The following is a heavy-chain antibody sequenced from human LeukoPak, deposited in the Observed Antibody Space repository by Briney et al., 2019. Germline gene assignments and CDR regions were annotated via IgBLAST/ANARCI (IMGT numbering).Heavy chain of an antibody. CDR2: INEGSTRT. V-gene: IGHV3-23*01. CDR1: GFAFSTYV. Sequence: GGSLRLSCAASGFAFSTYVMSWVRQAPGKGPEWVSAINEGSTRTDYADSVKGRFTVSRDNSKNTLYLQMNSLRVEDTAVYYCAKVGGNWHREGPLYWGQGTLVTVSS. CDR3: AKVGGNWHREGPLY. D-gene: IGHD1-1*01. J-gene: IGHJ4*02.